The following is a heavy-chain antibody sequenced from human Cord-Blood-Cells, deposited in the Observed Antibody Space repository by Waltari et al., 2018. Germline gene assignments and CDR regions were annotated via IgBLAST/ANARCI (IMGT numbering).Heavy chain of an antibody. D-gene: IGHD6-6*01. CDR1: GGPFSGYY. Sequence: QAQLQQWAAGLLKPSETLSLTRAVYGGPFSGYYWSWLRQPPGTGLEWIGEIIQSRITNYNPSLKSRVTISVDTSHNQFSLKLSSGTAADTAVYYCARGGGAARDDAFDIWGQGTMVTVSS. CDR3: ARGGGAARDDAFDI. V-gene: IGHV4-34*01. J-gene: IGHJ3*02. CDR2: IIQSRIT.